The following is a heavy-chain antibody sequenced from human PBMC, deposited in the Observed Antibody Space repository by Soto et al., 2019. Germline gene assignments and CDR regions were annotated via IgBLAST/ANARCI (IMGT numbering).Heavy chain of an antibody. J-gene: IGHJ6*02. Sequence: GGSLRLSCAASGFTFRNYDIHWVRQAPGKGLEWLAVISSDGSFKDYADSVKGRFTLSRDNSQNTLYLQMNSLRAEDRAVYYCARYTNYYDALDVWGQGTTVTVSS. CDR1: GFTFRNYD. V-gene: IGHV3-30*03. CDR2: ISSDGSFK. D-gene: IGHD1-1*01. CDR3: ARYTNYYDALDV.